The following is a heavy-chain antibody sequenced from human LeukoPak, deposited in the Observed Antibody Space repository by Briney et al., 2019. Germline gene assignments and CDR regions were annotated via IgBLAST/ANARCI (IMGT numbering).Heavy chain of an antibody. Sequence: SVKVSCKASGGTFSSYAISWVRQAPGQGLEWMGGIIPIFGTANYAQKFQGRVTITADESTSTACMELSSLRSEDTAVYYCARDQVELLPPQYYYYGMDVWGQGTTVTVSS. J-gene: IGHJ6*02. CDR1: GGTFSSYA. D-gene: IGHD3-10*01. CDR2: IIPIFGTA. V-gene: IGHV1-69*13. CDR3: ARDQVELLPPQYYYYGMDV.